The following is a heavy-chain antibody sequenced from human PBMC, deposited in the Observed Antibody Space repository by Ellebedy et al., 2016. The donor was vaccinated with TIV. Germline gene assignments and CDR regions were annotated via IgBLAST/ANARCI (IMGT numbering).Heavy chain of an antibody. Sequence: GESLKISCAASGFTFSTYSMNWVRQAPGKGLEWISYIGSRSGIFHYADSVKGRFTISRDNAKNSLYLQVNSLRDEDTAVYYCARGGGSGTYYSFDYWGRGNLVTVSS. CDR1: GFTFSTYS. V-gene: IGHV3-48*02. J-gene: IGHJ4*02. CDR3: ARGGGSGTYYSFDY. CDR2: IGSRSGIF. D-gene: IGHD3-10*01.